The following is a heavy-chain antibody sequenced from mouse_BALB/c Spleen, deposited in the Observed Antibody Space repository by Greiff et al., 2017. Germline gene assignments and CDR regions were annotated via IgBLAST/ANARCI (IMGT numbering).Heavy chain of an antibody. Sequence: QVQLQQSGAELAKPGASVKMSCKASGYTFTSYWMHWVKQRPGQGLEWIGYINPSTGYTEYNQKFKDKATLTADKSSSTAYMQLSSLTSEDSAVYYCARITTAFYYFDYWGQGTTLTVSS. CDR3: ARITTAFYYFDY. J-gene: IGHJ2*01. V-gene: IGHV1-7*01. CDR1: GYTFTSYW. D-gene: IGHD1-2*01. CDR2: INPSTGYT.